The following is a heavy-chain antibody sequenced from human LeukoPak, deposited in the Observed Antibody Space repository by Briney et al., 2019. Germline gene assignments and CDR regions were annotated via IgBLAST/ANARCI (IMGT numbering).Heavy chain of an antibody. CDR3: ARAYYYGSGSYPPPWYFDL. CDR2: ISYDGSNK. D-gene: IGHD3-10*01. V-gene: IGHV3-30-3*01. Sequence: GGSRRLSCAASGFTFSSYAMHWVRQAPGKGLEWVAVISYDGSNKYYADSVKGRFTISRDNSKNTLYLQMNSLRAEDTAVYYCARAYYYGSGSYPPPWYFDLWGRGTLVTVSS. CDR1: GFTFSSYA. J-gene: IGHJ2*01.